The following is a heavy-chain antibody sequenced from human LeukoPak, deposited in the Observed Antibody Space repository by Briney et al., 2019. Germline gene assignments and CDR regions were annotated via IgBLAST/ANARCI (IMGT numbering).Heavy chain of an antibody. D-gene: IGHD3-10*01. J-gene: IGHJ4*02. CDR1: GSTFSRNA. V-gene: IGHV3-23*01. CDR3: ARDIGTIDPFDY. Sequence: PGGSLRLSCTASGSTFSRNAMSWVRQAPGKGLEWVSSIRNSGDNTYYADSVKGRFTISRDNSRDTLYLQMNSLRAEDTAVYYCARDIGTIDPFDYWGQGTLVTVSS. CDR2: IRNSGDNT.